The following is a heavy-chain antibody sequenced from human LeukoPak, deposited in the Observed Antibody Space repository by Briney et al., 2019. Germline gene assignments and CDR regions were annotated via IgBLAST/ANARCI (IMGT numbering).Heavy chain of an antibody. CDR1: GFTFSTYG. J-gene: IGHJ4*02. Sequence: GGSLRLSCAASGFTFSTYGMHWVRQAPGKGLEWVAFIRYDGTNQFYADSVKGRFSISRDNSKNTLYLQMNSLRGEDTAIYYCAKDGEQQLIRGYFDCWGQGALVTVSS. CDR3: AKDGEQQLIRGYFDC. V-gene: IGHV3-30*02. D-gene: IGHD6-13*01. CDR2: IRYDGTNQ.